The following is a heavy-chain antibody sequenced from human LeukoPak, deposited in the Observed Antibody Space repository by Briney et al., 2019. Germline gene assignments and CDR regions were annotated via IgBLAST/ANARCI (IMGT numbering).Heavy chain of an antibody. Sequence: ASVKVSCKASGYTFTSYGISWVRQAPGQGLEWMGWMNPNSGNTGYAQKFQGRVTMTRNTSISTAYMELSSLRSEDTAVYYCARGAGYYDSSGYYAVFDYWGQGTLVTVSS. CDR1: GYTFTSYG. V-gene: IGHV1-8*02. D-gene: IGHD3-22*01. CDR3: ARGAGYYDSSGYYAVFDY. J-gene: IGHJ4*02. CDR2: MNPNSGNT.